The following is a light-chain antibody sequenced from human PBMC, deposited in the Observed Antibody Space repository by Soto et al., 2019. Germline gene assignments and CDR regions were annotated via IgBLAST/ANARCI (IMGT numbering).Light chain of an antibody. CDR2: EVS. Sequence: QSALTQPASVSGSPGQSITISCTGTSSDVGGYNYVSWYQQHPGKAPKLMIYEVSNRPSGVSNRFSGSKSGNTASLTISGLQAEDEADYYCSTYTSSSTLEFGGGTKLTLL. CDR1: SSDVGGYNY. J-gene: IGLJ3*02. CDR3: STYTSSSTLE. V-gene: IGLV2-14*01.